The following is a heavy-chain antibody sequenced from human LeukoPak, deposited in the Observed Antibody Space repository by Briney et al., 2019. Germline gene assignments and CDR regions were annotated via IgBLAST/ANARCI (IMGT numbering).Heavy chain of an antibody. J-gene: IGHJ6*02. CDR3: ARAAVAGYREYYYGMDV. Sequence: PSETLSLTCAVYGGSFSGYYWSWIRQPPGKGLEWIGEINHSGSTNYNPSHKSRVTISVDTSKNQFSLKLSSVTAEDTAVYYCARAAVAGYREYYYGMDVWGQGTTVTVSS. CDR1: GGSFSGYY. D-gene: IGHD6-19*01. CDR2: INHSGST. V-gene: IGHV4-34*01.